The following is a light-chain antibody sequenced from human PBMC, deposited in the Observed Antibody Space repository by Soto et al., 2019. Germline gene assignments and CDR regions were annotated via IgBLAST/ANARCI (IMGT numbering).Light chain of an antibody. J-gene: IGKJ4*01. Sequence: EIVLTQSRATLSLSPGERATLSCRASQSVSSYLAWYQQKPGQAPRLLIYDASNRATGIPARFSGSGSGTDFTLTISSLEPEDFAVYYCQQRSNWPPVTFGGGTKVDIK. CDR1: QSVSSY. CDR2: DAS. CDR3: QQRSNWPPVT. V-gene: IGKV3-11*01.